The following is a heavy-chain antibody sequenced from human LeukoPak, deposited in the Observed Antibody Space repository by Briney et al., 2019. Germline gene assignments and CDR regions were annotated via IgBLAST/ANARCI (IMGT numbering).Heavy chain of an antibody. D-gene: IGHD3-10*01. CDR3: ARGRRPYYYGSGSPYFDY. CDR2: INHSGST. Sequence: PSETLSLTCAVYGGSFSGYYWSWIRQPPGKGLEWIGEINHSGSTNYNPSLKSRVTISVDTSTNQFSLKLSSVTAADTAVYYCARGRRPYYYGSGSPYFDYWGQGTLVTVSS. V-gene: IGHV4-34*01. J-gene: IGHJ4*02. CDR1: GGSFSGYY.